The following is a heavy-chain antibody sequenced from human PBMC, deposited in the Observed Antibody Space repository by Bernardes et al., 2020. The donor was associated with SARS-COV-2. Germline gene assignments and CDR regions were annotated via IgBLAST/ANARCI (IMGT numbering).Heavy chain of an antibody. CDR3: AHRRRGSGWYDGDWFDP. Sequence: SGATLVKPTQTLTLTCTFSGFSLSTSGVGVGWIRQPPGKALEWLALIYLDDDKRYSPSLKSRLTITKDNSKNQVVLTMTNMDPVDTATYYCAHRRRGSGWYDGDWFDPWGQGTLVTVSS. CDR2: IYLDDDK. V-gene: IGHV2-5*02. D-gene: IGHD6-19*01. J-gene: IGHJ5*02. CDR1: GFSLSTSGVG.